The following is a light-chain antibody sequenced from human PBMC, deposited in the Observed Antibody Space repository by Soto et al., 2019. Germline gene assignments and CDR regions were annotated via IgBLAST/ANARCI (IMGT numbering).Light chain of an antibody. V-gene: IGKV1-9*01. CDR3: QQLDSYPLT. Sequence: DIQLTQSPSFLSASVGDRVTLTCRASQDISTYLAWYQQKPGKAPNLLIYVASTLQDGVSSRFSGTGSGTEFTLTITNLQPADFATYYCQQLDSYPLTFGGGTEVEIK. CDR2: VAS. CDR1: QDISTY. J-gene: IGKJ4*01.